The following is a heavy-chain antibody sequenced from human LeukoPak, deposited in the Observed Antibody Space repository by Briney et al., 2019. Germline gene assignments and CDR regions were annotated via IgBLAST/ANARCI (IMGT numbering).Heavy chain of an antibody. V-gene: IGHV3-74*01. CDR2: INSDGIST. CDR1: GFTFSSYW. D-gene: IGHD6-19*01. CDR3: AREGVGSGWYGKNYYYYYMDV. J-gene: IGHJ6*03. Sequence: PGGSLRLSCAASGFTFSSYWMHWVRQAPGEGLVWVSRINSDGISTSYADSVKGRFTISRDNAKNSLYLQMNSLRAEDTAVYYCAREGVGSGWYGKNYYYYYMDVWGKGTTVTISS.